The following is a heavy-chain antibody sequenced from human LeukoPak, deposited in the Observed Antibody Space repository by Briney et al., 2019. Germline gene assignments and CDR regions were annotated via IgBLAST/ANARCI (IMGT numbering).Heavy chain of an antibody. J-gene: IGHJ4*02. CDR2: ISISSNYI. Sequence: GGSLRLSCAASGFTFSRYSMNWVRQAPGKGLEWVSSISISSNYIYYPDSLKGRFTISRDNAKNSLYLQMNSLRAEDTAVYYCARAFYDFLTGYPAYFDYWGQGTLVTVSS. CDR3: ARAFYDFLTGYPAYFDY. D-gene: IGHD3-9*01. V-gene: IGHV3-21*01. CDR1: GFTFSRYS.